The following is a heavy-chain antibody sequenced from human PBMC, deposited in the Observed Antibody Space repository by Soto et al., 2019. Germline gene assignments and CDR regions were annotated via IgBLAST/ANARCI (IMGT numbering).Heavy chain of an antibody. Sequence: PGGSLRLSCAASGFTFSSYAMSWVRQAPGKGLEWVSAISGSGGSTYYADSVKGRFTISRDNSKSTLYLQMNSLRAEDTAVYYCAKASRAKQQLVLSSPTNNGLYYFDYWGQGTLVTVSS. CDR1: GFTFSSYA. J-gene: IGHJ4*02. CDR2: ISGSGGST. D-gene: IGHD6-13*01. V-gene: IGHV3-23*01. CDR3: AKASRAKQQLVLSSPTNNGLYYFDY.